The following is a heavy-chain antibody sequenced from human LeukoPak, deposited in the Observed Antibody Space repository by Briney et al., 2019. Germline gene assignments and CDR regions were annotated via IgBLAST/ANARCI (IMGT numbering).Heavy chain of an antibody. CDR2: IYTSGST. CDR1: GGSISSYY. CDR3: ARYQSRLRFLEWLSNFDY. D-gene: IGHD3-3*01. V-gene: IGHV4-4*07. J-gene: IGHJ4*02. Sequence: SETLSLTCTVSGGSISSYYWSWIRQPAGKGLEWIGRIYTSGSTNYNPSLKSRVTMSVDTSKNQFSLKLSSVTAADTAVYYCARYQSRLRFLEWLSNFDYWGQGSLVTVSS.